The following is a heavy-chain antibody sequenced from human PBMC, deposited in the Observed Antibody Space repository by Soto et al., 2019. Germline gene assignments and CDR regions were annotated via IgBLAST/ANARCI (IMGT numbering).Heavy chain of an antibody. CDR1: GGSFSGYY. J-gene: IGHJ4*02. Sequence: QVQLQQWGAGLLKPSETLSLTCAVYGGSFSGYYWTWIRQPPGTGLGWIGEINHSGSTNYNPSLKSRVTISVDTSKNQFSPKLTSVTPADTAVYSCARDNITGVFDYWGQGTLVTVSS. V-gene: IGHV4-34*01. CDR3: ARDNITGVFDY. D-gene: IGHD7-27*01. CDR2: INHSGST.